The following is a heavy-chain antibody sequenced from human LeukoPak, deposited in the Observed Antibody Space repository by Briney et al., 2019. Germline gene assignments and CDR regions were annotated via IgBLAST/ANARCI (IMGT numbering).Heavy chain of an antibody. J-gene: IGHJ3*02. Sequence: GGSLRLSCAASGFTFSSYSMNWVRQAPGKGLEWVSSISSSSSYIYYADSVKGRFTISRDNAKNSLYLQMNSLRAEDAAVYYCARVRRYYYDSSGYYHHDAFDIWGQGTMVTVSS. CDR3: ARVRRYYYDSSGYYHHDAFDI. CDR1: GFTFSSYS. D-gene: IGHD3-22*01. CDR2: ISSSSSYI. V-gene: IGHV3-21*01.